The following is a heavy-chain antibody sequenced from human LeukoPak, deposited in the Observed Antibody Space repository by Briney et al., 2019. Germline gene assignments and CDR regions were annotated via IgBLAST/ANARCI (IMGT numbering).Heavy chain of an antibody. V-gene: IGHV1-69*04. CDR2: IIPILGIA. J-gene: IGHJ3*01. CDR3: ASAHCSGSSCFWGAFEF. Sequence: GASVKVSCKASGGTFSSYAISWVRQAPGQGLEWMGRIIPILGIADYAQKFQGRVTLTRNTSITTAYMELSSLKSDDTAVYYCASAHCSGSSCFWGAFEFWGQGTMVTVSS. CDR1: GGTFSSYA. D-gene: IGHD2-2*01.